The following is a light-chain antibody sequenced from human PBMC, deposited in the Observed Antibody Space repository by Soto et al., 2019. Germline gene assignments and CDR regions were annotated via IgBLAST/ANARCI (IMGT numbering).Light chain of an antibody. Sequence: TQSPSSVSASVGDRVTITCRASQGISSYLAWYQQKPGQAPRLLIYDASNRATGIPARFSGSGSGTDFTLTISSLEPEDFAVYYCQQRSNWVLTFGGGTKV. J-gene: IGKJ4*01. V-gene: IGKV3-11*01. CDR3: QQRSNWVLT. CDR2: DAS. CDR1: QGISSY.